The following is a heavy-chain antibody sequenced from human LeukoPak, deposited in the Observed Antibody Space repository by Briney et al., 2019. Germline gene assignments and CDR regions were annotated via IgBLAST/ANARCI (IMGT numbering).Heavy chain of an antibody. Sequence: SETLSLTCAVYGGSFSGYYWSWIRQPPGKGLEWIGEINHSGSTNYNPSLKSRVTISVDTSKNQFSLKLSSVTAADMAVYYCARVKAYPDPWGQGTLVTVSS. CDR3: ARVKAYPDP. CDR1: GGSFSGYY. V-gene: IGHV4-34*01. J-gene: IGHJ5*02. CDR2: INHSGST.